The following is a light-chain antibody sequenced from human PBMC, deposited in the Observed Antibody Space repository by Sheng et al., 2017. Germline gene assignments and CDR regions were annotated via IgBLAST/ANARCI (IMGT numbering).Light chain of an antibody. Sequence: EIVLTQSPATLSLSPGERATLSCRASQSVSRYVAWYQQKPGQSPRLLIYDASNRATGIPSRFSGSGSGTDFTLTISSLEPEDFAVYYCQQRSNWPPLTFGGGTEVEIK. J-gene: IGKJ4*01. CDR2: DAS. CDR3: QQRSNWPPLT. V-gene: IGKV3-11*01. CDR1: QSVSRY.